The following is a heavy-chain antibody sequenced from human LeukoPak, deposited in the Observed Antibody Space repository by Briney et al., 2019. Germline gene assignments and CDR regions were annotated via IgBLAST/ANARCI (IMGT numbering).Heavy chain of an antibody. CDR1: GFTFDSYA. CDR3: ARDPPFSSGWSQNHFDH. V-gene: IGHV3-30*04. D-gene: IGHD6-19*01. Sequence: GRSLRLSCAPSGFTFDSYAMHWVRQAPGKGLEWVTPISYDGGSQNYADSVKGRFTISRDNAKNMLYLQMNSLRPEDTAVYYCARDPPFSSGWSQNHFDHWGQGTLVTVSS. J-gene: IGHJ4*02. CDR2: ISYDGGSQ.